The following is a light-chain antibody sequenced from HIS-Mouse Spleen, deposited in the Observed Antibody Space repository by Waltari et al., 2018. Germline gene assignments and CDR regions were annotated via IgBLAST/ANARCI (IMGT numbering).Light chain of an antibody. V-gene: IGLV2-14*03. CDR1: SSDVGCYNY. J-gene: IGLJ2*01. CDR2: DVS. Sequence: QSALTQPASVSGSPGQSITISCTGTSSDVGCYNYVSLYQQNPGKAPKLMIYDVSNRPSGVSNRFSGSKSGNTASLTISGLQAEDEADYYCSSYTSSSFNVVFGGGTKLTVL. CDR3: SSYTSSSFNVV.